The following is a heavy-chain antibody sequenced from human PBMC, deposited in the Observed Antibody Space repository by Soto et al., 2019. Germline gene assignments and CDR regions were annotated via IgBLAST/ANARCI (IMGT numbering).Heavy chain of an antibody. CDR1: GGSISSYY. Sequence: QVQLQESGPGLVKPSETLSLTCTVSGGSISSYYWSWIRQPPGKGLEWIGYIYYSGSTNYNPSLKSRVTISVDTSKNQFSLKLSSVTAADTAVYYCARHHQGLIDYWGQGTLVTVSS. J-gene: IGHJ4*02. CDR2: IYYSGST. V-gene: IGHV4-59*08. CDR3: ARHHQGLIDY.